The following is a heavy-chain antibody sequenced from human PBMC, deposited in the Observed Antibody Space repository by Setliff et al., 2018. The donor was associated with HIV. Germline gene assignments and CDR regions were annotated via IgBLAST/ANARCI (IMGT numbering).Heavy chain of an antibody. D-gene: IGHD3-22*01. CDR3: ARDDSGYYYDY. CDR1: GAPISSGT. Sequence: SETLSLTCIVSGAPISSGTWSWIRQPPGKGLEWIGNIFDSENNNYNPSLKSRVVISVDTSKNQLSLSLSSVTAADTAVYYCARDDSGYYYDYWGQGKLVTVSS. V-gene: IGHV4-59*12. J-gene: IGHJ4*02. CDR2: IFDSENN.